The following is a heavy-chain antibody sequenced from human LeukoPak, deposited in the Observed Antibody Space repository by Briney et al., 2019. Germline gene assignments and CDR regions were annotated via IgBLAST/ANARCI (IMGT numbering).Heavy chain of an antibody. CDR1: GFTFSSYE. Sequence: GGSLRLSCAASGFTFSSYEMYWVRQAPGKGLEWVSYISSSGSTIYYADSVKGRFTISRDNAKNSLYLQMNSLRAEDTAVYYCAGTPITMVRGVPSNWFDPWGQGTLVTVSS. D-gene: IGHD3-10*01. J-gene: IGHJ5*02. CDR3: AGTPITMVRGVPSNWFDP. V-gene: IGHV3-48*03. CDR2: ISSSGSTI.